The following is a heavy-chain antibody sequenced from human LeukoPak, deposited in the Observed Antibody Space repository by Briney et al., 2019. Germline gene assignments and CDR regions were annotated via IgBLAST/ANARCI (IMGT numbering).Heavy chain of an antibody. V-gene: IGHV3-30*02. J-gene: IGHJ4*02. CDR1: DFSFSSHD. CDR3: ANIPNSFGPDY. CDR2: VQKDGSYQ. D-gene: IGHD3-16*01. Sequence: GGSLRLSCAPSDFSFSSHDMHWARQAPGKGLEWVAFVQKDGSYQKYADSVKGRFTISRDNSKNTLYLDMNILRLEDTAVYYCANIPNSFGPDYWGQGSLVTVSS.